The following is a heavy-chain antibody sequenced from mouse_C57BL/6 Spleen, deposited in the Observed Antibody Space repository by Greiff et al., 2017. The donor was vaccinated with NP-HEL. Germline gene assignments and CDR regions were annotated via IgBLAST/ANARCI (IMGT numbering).Heavy chain of an antibody. D-gene: IGHD2-3*01. Sequence: QVQLQQSGPELVKPGASVKISCKASGYAFSSSWMNWVKQRPGKGLVWIGRIYPGDGDTNYNGKFKGKATLTADKSSSTAYMQLSSLTSEDSAVYFCARWLLRGNAMDYWGQGTSVTVSS. CDR3: ARWLLRGNAMDY. J-gene: IGHJ4*01. CDR2: IYPGDGDT. V-gene: IGHV1-82*01. CDR1: GYAFSSSW.